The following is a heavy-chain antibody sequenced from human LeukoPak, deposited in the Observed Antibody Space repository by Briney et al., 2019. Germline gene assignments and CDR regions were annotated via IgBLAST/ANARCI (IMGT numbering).Heavy chain of an antibody. CDR1: GGSISSYY. V-gene: IGHV4-59*01. CDR3: ARVLAAYYFDY. J-gene: IGHJ4*02. Sequence: SETLSPTCTVSGGSISSYYWSWIRQPPGKGLEWIGYIYYSGSTNYNPSLKSRVTISVDTSKNQFSLKLSSVTAADTAVYYCARVLAAYYFDYWGQGTLVTVSS. D-gene: IGHD3-3*02. CDR2: IYYSGST.